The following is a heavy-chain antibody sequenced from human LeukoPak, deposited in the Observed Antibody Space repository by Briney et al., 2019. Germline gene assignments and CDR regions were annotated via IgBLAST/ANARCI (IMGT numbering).Heavy chain of an antibody. D-gene: IGHD2-21*01. CDR1: GFTFRNYW. J-gene: IGHJ4*02. CDR3: VVTRTRGDH. Sequence: PGGSLRLSCVASGFTFRNYWMTWVRQAPGKGLEWVANINQEGNDKYYVDSVKGRLTISRDNTKNSLFLQMNSLRAEDTAVYYCVVTRTRGDHWGQGTLVTVSS. V-gene: IGHV3-7*03. CDR2: INQEGNDK.